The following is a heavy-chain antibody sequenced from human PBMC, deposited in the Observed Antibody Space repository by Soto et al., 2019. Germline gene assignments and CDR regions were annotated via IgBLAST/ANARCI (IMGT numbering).Heavy chain of an antibody. CDR1: GGTFSSYA. J-gene: IGHJ4*02. CDR3: ARPPNGTLAARPELAY. CDR2: IIPIFGTA. Sequence: QVQLVQSGAEVKQPGSSVKVSCKASGGTFSSYAISWVRQAPGQGLEWMGGIIPIFGTANYAQKFQGRVTITADESTSTAYMELSSLRSEDRAVYYCARPPNGTLAARPELAYWGEGSLVTVST. D-gene: IGHD6-6*01. V-gene: IGHV1-69*01.